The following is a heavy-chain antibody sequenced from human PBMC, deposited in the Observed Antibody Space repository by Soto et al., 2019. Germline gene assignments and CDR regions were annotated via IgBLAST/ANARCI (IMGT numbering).Heavy chain of an antibody. CDR1: GGNGRSGSYY. Sequence: LVPMSLPCSVAGGNGRSGSYYCSWIRKPPGKGLEWIGYIYYSGSTNYNPSLKSRVTISVDTSKNQFSLKLSSVTAADTAVYYCARVEVAGCETHKGLGYWGQETLVTVSS. V-gene: IGHV4-61*01. J-gene: IGHJ4*02. CDR2: IYYSGST. D-gene: IGHD6-19*01. CDR3: ARVEVAGCETHKGLGY.